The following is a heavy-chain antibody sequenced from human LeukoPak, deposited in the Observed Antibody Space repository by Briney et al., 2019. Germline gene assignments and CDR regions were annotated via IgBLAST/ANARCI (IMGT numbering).Heavy chain of an antibody. J-gene: IGHJ4*02. D-gene: IGHD2-15*01. CDR3: ARGIRRYCSGGSCQNFDY. V-gene: IGHV4-59*12. Sequence: SETLSLTCSVSGGTINYYYWGWIRQPPGKALEWIGYIYYSGSTNYNPSLKSRVTLSVDTSKNQFSLKLSSVTAADTAVYYCARGIRRYCSGGSCQNFDYWGQGTLVTVSS. CDR2: IYYSGST. CDR1: GGTINYYY.